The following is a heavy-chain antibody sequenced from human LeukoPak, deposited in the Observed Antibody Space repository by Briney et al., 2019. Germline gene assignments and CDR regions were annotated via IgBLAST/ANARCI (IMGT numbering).Heavy chain of an antibody. J-gene: IGHJ5*02. D-gene: IGHD2-15*01. CDR2: IYYSGTT. CDR1: SDSISSYY. V-gene: IGHV4-59*01. CDR3: ARIYCSGGSCYPHWFDP. Sequence: PSETLSLTCTVSSDSISSYYWSWIRQPPGKGLEWIGYIYYSGTTKYNPSLKSRVTISIDTSKNQFSLKLSSVTAADTAVYYCARIYCSGGSCYPHWFDPWGQGTLVTVSS.